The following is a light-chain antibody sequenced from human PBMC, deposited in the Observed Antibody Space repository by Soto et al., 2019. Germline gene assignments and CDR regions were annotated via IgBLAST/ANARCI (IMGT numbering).Light chain of an antibody. CDR3: GTWDSSLSAWV. J-gene: IGLJ3*02. CDR1: SSNIGKNY. V-gene: IGLV1-51*01. Sequence: QSVLTQAPSVSAAPGQKVTISCSGSSSNIGKNYVSWYQHLPGTAPKLLIYDNDKRPSGIPDRFSASKSGASATLGITGLQTGDEAEYYCGTWDSSLSAWVFGGGTQLTVL. CDR2: DND.